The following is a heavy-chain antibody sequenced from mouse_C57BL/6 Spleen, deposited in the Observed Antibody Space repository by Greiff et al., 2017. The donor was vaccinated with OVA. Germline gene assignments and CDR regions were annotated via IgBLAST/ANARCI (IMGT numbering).Heavy chain of an antibody. D-gene: IGHD1-1*01. Sequence: QVHVKQSGAELVRPGSSVKLSCKASGYTFTSYWMHWVKQRPIQGLEWIGNIDPSDSETHYNQKFKDKATLTVDKSSSTAYMQLSSLTSEDSAVYYCARFGSSSSFDYWGQGTTLTVSS. V-gene: IGHV1-52*01. J-gene: IGHJ2*01. CDR2: IDPSDSET. CDR1: GYTFTSYW. CDR3: ARFGSSSSFDY.